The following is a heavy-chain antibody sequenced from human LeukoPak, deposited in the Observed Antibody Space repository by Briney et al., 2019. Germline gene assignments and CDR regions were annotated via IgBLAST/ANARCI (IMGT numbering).Heavy chain of an antibody. J-gene: IGHJ3*02. CDR1: GGSISSYY. D-gene: IGHD3-10*01. CDR3: AKSNGYGLVDI. V-gene: IGHV4-59*12. CDR2: IFYSGST. Sequence: SETLSLTCTVSGGSISSYYWSWIRQPPGKGLEWIGDIFYSGSTYYSPSLRSRVTISLDTSRNQFSLKLNSVTAADTAVYYCAKSNGYGLVDIWGQGTMVTVSS.